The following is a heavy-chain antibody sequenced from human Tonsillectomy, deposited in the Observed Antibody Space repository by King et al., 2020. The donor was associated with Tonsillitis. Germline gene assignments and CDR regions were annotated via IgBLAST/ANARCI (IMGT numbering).Heavy chain of an antibody. J-gene: IGHJ6*03. V-gene: IGHV3-66*01. Sequence: DVQLVESGGGLVQPGGSLRLSCAASGFTVSDNYMNWVRQAPGKGLEWVSVIYSGGSTYYADSVKGRFTFSRDNSKNTLYLQMNSLRAEDTAVYYCAGTTPNKRHYYYYMDVWGKGTTVTVSS. D-gene: IGHD4-17*01. CDR3: AGTTPNKRHYYYYMDV. CDR1: GFTVSDNY. CDR2: IYSGGST.